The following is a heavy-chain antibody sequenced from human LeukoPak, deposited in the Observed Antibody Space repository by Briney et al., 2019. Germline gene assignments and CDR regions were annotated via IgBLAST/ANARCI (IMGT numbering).Heavy chain of an antibody. D-gene: IGHD2-15*01. CDR3: ASATRSYYYYMDV. CDR2: IYTSGST. V-gene: IGHV4-4*07. Sequence: SETLSLTCTGSGGSISGYYWNWIRQPAGKGLEWIGRIYTSGSTNYNPSLKSRVTMSVDTSKNQFSLKLSSVTAADTAVYYCASATRSYYYYMDVWGKGTTVTVSS. CDR1: GGSISGYY. J-gene: IGHJ6*03.